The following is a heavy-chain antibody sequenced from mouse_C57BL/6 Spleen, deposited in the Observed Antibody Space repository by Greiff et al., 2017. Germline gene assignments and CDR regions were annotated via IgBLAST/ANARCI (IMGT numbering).Heavy chain of an antibody. J-gene: IGHJ1*03. Sequence: VQLQQPGAELVKPGASVTLSCKASGYTFTSYWMPWVKQRPGQGLEWIGMIYPNSGSTNYNEKFKSKATLTVAKSSSTAYMHISSLTSEDSAVYYCARGGYGNYWYFEVWGTGTTVTVSS. CDR2: IYPNSGST. V-gene: IGHV1-64*01. D-gene: IGHD2-1*01. CDR3: ARGGYGNYWYFEV. CDR1: GYTFTSYW.